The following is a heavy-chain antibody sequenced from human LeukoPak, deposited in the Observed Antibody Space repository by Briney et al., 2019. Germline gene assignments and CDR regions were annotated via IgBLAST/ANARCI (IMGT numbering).Heavy chain of an antibody. CDR2: IIPIFGTA. D-gene: IGHD2-21*02. CDR1: GGTFSSYA. J-gene: IGHJ1*01. V-gene: IGHV1-69*06. Sequence: GASVKVSCKASGGTFSSYAISWVRQAPGQGLEWMGGIIPIFGTANYAQKFQGRVTITADKSTSTAYMELSSLRSEDTAVYYCAIVVVTAKYFQHWGQGTLVTVSS. CDR3: AIVVVTAKYFQH.